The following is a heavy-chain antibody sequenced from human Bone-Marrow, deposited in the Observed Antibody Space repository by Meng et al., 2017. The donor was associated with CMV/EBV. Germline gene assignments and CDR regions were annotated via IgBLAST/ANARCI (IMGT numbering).Heavy chain of an antibody. V-gene: IGHV1-18*01. CDR2: IRADNGNT. CDR1: GYTFTRYG. J-gene: IGHJ4*02. CDR3: ARDHLYGYYFDY. D-gene: IGHD5-18*01. Sequence: CGAEAKKPGASVKVSCTASGYTFTRYGISWVRQAVGQGLGWMGWIRADNGNTNSAQKLQGRVTLTTDTSTSTAYMELRSLRSDATAVYDCARDHLYGYYFDYWGQGTLVTVSS.